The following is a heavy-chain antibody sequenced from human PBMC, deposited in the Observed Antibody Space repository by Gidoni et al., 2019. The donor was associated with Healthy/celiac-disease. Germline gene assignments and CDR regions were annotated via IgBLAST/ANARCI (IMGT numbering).Heavy chain of an antibody. CDR1: GTTFTSYG. CDR2: ISAYHGNT. CDR3: ARMDKRIAAADY. Sequence: QVQRVQSGAEVKKPGASGKVSGKASGTTFTSYGISWVRQAPGQGLEWMGWISAYHGNTNYAQKLQGRVTMTTDTSTSTAYMELRSLRSDDTAVYYCARMDKRIAAADYWGQGTLVTVSS. J-gene: IGHJ4*02. V-gene: IGHV1-18*01. D-gene: IGHD6-13*01.